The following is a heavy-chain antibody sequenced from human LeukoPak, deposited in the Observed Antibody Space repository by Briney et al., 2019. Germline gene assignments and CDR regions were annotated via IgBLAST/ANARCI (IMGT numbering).Heavy chain of an antibody. CDR3: ARDCDTSTCYDY. V-gene: IGHV3-7*01. J-gene: IGHJ4*02. CDR2: IKQDGSEK. CDR1: GFTFSNYA. D-gene: IGHD3-22*01. Sequence: PGGSLRLSCAASGFTFSNYAMTWVRQAPGKGLQWVANIKQDGSEKYHVESVRVRFTISRDNAKNLLYLQMDSLRAQDTAVYYCARDCDTSTCYDYWGQGTLVTVSA.